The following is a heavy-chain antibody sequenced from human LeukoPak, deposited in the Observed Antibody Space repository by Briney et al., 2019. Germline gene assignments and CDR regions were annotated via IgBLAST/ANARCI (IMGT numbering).Heavy chain of an antibody. CDR3: AREKGSSNYDS. D-gene: IGHD4-11*01. Sequence: TGGSLRLPCAASGFTFNTYWMHWVRQVPGKGLVWVSRINGDGSSTAYADSVKDRFTISRDNAKNTVYLQMNSLRAEDTAVYYCAREKGSSNYDSWGQGTLVTVSS. J-gene: IGHJ5*01. CDR2: INGDGSST. V-gene: IGHV3-74*03. CDR1: GFTFNTYW.